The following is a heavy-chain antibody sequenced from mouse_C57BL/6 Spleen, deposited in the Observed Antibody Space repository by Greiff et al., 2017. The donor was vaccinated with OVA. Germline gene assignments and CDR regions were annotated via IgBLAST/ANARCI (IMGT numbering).Heavy chain of an antibody. Sequence: QVHVKQSGAELVRPGASVTLSCKASGYTFTDYEMHWVKQTPVHGLEWIGAIDPETGGTAYNQKFKGKAILTADKSSSTAYMELRSLTSEDSAVYYCTRGGLRHGFAYWGQGTLVTVSA. D-gene: IGHD2-4*01. J-gene: IGHJ3*01. CDR2: IDPETGGT. CDR1: GYTFTDYE. V-gene: IGHV1-15*01. CDR3: TRGGLRHGFAY.